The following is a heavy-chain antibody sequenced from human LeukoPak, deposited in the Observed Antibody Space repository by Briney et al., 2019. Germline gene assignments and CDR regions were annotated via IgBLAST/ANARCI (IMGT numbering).Heavy chain of an antibody. CDR3: AANTYYYDSSGYA. J-gene: IGHJ5*02. D-gene: IGHD3-22*01. CDR1: GGSISSYY. V-gene: IGHV4-59*01. Sequence: SETLSLTCTVSGGSISSYYWSWIRQPPGKGLEWIGYISYSGSTSYNPSLKSRVTISVDTSKNQFSLKLSSVTAADTAMYYCAANTYYYDSSGYAWGQGTLVTVSP. CDR2: ISYSGST.